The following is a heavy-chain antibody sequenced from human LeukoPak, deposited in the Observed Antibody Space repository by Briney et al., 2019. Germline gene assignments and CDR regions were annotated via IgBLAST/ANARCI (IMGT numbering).Heavy chain of an antibody. V-gene: IGHV3-20*04. CDR2: INWNGGST. CDR3: ARDLEGAVAARPLDY. CDR1: GFTFDDYG. J-gene: IGHJ4*02. Sequence: RTGGSLRLSCAASGFTFDDYGMSWVRQAPGKGLEWVSGINWNGGSTGYADSVKGRFTISRDNAKNSLYLQMNSLRAEDTALYYCARDLEGAVAARPLDYWGQGTLVTVSS. D-gene: IGHD6-6*01.